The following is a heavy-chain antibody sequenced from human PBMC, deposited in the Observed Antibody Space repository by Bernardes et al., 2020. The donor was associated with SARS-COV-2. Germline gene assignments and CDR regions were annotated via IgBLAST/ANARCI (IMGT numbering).Heavy chain of an antibody. CDR3: ARGLLEWLYIGRGMDV. Sequence: SETLSLTCTVSGGSISSGSYYWSWIRQPAGKGLEWIGRIYTSGSTYYNPSLKSRVTISVDTSKNQFSLKLSSVTAADTAVYYCARGLLEWLYIGRGMDVWGQGTTVTVSS. V-gene: IGHV4-61*02. D-gene: IGHD3-3*01. J-gene: IGHJ6*02. CDR1: GGSISSGSYY. CDR2: IYTSGST.